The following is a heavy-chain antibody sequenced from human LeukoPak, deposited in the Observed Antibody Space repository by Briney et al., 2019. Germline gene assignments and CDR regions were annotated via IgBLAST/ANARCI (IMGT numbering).Heavy chain of an antibody. V-gene: IGHV4-30-2*01. CDR3: AKPTRGCSSTSCLDAFDI. D-gene: IGHD2-2*01. CDR2: IYHSGST. Sequence: SETLSLTCTVSGGSISSGGYYWSWIRQPPGKGLEWIGYIYHSGSTYYNPSLKSRVTISVDRSKNQFSLKLSSVTAADTAVYYCAKPTRGCSSTSCLDAFDIWGQGTMVTVSS. J-gene: IGHJ3*02. CDR1: GGSISSGGYY.